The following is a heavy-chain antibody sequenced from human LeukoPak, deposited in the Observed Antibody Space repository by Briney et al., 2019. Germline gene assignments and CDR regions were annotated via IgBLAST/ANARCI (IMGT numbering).Heavy chain of an antibody. Sequence: SVKVSCKASGGTFSSYAISWVRQATGQGLEWMGGIIPIFGTANYAQKFQGRVTITADESTSTAYMELSSLRSEDTAVYYCARQRQGSPGGGIWGQGTMVTVSS. CDR1: GGTFSSYA. V-gene: IGHV1-69*01. CDR2: IIPIFGTA. D-gene: IGHD1-26*01. CDR3: ARQRQGSPGGGI. J-gene: IGHJ3*02.